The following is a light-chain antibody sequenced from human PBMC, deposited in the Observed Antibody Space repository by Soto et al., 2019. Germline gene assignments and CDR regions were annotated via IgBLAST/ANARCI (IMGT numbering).Light chain of an antibody. V-gene: IGKV1-5*01. CDR3: QQYENYWT. Sequence: TQSPGTLSVSPGERATLSCRASQSVSSWLAWYQHKPGKAPKLLIYDASNLDSGVPSRFSGSGSGTEFSLTISNLQPDDCATYYCQQYENYWTFGQGTKVDIK. CDR2: DAS. J-gene: IGKJ1*01. CDR1: QSVSSW.